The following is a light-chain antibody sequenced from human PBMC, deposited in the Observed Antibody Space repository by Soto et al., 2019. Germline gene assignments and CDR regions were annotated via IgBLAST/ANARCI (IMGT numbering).Light chain of an antibody. Sequence: QSALTQPASVSGSPGQSITISCTGTSNDVGGYNFLSWHQQRPGKAPKLIIYEVSNRPSGVSNRFSGSKSGNTASLTISGLQAEDEADYYCSSYTGTTTVVFGGGTKVTVL. CDR2: EVS. CDR1: SNDVGGYNF. J-gene: IGLJ2*01. CDR3: SSYTGTTTVV. V-gene: IGLV2-14*01.